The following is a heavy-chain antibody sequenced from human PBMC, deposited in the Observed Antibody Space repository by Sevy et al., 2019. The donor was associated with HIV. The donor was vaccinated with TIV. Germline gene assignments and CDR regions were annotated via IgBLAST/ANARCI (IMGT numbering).Heavy chain of an antibody. CDR2: IKQDGSEK. D-gene: IGHD2-15*01. Sequence: GGSLRLSCAASGFTFSSYYMSWVRQAPGKGLEWVANIKQDGSEKYYVDSVKGRFTISRDNAKNPLYLQMNSLRAEDTAVYYCARGGGVYWGQGTLVTVSS. CDR3: ARGGGVY. J-gene: IGHJ4*02. V-gene: IGHV3-7*04. CDR1: GFTFSSYY.